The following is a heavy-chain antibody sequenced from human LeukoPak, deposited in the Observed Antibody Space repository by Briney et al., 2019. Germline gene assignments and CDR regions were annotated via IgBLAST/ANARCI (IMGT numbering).Heavy chain of an antibody. CDR1: GYTLTSYG. Sequence: ASVKVSCKASGYTLTSYGISWVRQAPGQGLEWMGWISAYNGNTNYAQKLQGRVTMTTDTSTSTAYMELRSLRSDDTAVYYCARLRMPYDSSGYSPFDYWGQGTLVTVSS. D-gene: IGHD3-22*01. CDR2: ISAYNGNT. CDR3: ARLRMPYDSSGYSPFDY. V-gene: IGHV1-18*01. J-gene: IGHJ4*02.